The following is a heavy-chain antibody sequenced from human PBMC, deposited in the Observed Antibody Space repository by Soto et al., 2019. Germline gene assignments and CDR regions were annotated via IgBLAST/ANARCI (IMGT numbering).Heavy chain of an antibody. Sequence: GGSLRLSCAASGFTFSSYGMHWVRQAPGKGLEWVAVIWYDGSNKYYADSVKGRFIVSRDNAKKVLFLQMSGLRVADTAVYYCARDPQRRDGYNFDSWGRGALVTVSS. J-gene: IGHJ4*02. CDR3: ARDPQRRDGYNFDS. D-gene: IGHD5-12*01. CDR1: GFTFSSYG. V-gene: IGHV3-33*01. CDR2: IWYDGSNK.